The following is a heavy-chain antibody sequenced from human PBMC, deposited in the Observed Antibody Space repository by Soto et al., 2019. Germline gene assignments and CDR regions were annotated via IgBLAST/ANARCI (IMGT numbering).Heavy chain of an antibody. J-gene: IGHJ4*02. CDR1: GFTFSSYA. V-gene: IGHV3-23*01. CDR2: ISGSGGST. Sequence: EVQRLESGGGLVQPGGSLRLSCAASGFTFSSYAMSWVRQAPGKGLEWVSAISGSGGSTYYADSVKGRFTISRDNSKNTLYLQMNSLRAEDTAVYYCAKDRRQYSSGWSPPFDYWGQGTLVTVSS. D-gene: IGHD6-19*01. CDR3: AKDRRQYSSGWSPPFDY.